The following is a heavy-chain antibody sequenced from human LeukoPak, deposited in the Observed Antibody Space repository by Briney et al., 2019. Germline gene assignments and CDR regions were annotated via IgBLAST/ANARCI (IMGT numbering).Heavy chain of an antibody. V-gene: IGHV1-2*02. CDR1: GYTFTDYY. Sequence: ASVKVSCKASGYTFTDYYMHWVRQAPGQGLEWMGWINPNSGGTNYAQNFQGRVTMTRDTSISTAYMELSRLRSDDTAVYYCARRGPFAMAYYYMDVWGKGTTVTVSS. J-gene: IGHJ6*03. CDR2: INPNSGGT. D-gene: IGHD2-2*01. CDR3: ARRGPFAMAYYYMDV.